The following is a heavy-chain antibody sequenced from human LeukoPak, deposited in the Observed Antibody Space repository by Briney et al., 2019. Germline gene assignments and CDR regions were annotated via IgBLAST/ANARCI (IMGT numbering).Heavy chain of an antibody. J-gene: IGHJ6*02. CDR2: IWYDGSNK. CDR3: ARGGHGTTVTTYGMDV. CDR1: GFTFSSYG. Sequence: PGRSLRLSCAASGFTFSSYGMHWVRQAPGKGLEWVAVIWYDGSNKYYADSVKGRFTISRDNSKNTLYLQMNSLRAEDTAVYYCARGGHGTTVTTYGMDVWGQGTTVTVSS. V-gene: IGHV3-33*01. D-gene: IGHD4-17*01.